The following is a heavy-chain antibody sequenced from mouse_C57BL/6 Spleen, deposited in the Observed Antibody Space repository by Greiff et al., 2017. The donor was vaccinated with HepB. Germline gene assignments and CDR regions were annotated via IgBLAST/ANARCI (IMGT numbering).Heavy chain of an antibody. V-gene: IGHV5-9*01. CDR1: GFTFSSYT. CDR3: ARHYDGYQDY. Sequence: EVQGVESGGGLVKPGGSLKLSCAASGFTFSSYTMSWVRQTPEKRLEWVATISGGGGNTYYPDSVKGRFTISRDNAKNTLYLQMSSLRSEDTALYYCARHYDGYQDYWGQGTTLTVSS. D-gene: IGHD2-3*01. CDR2: ISGGGGNT. J-gene: IGHJ2*01.